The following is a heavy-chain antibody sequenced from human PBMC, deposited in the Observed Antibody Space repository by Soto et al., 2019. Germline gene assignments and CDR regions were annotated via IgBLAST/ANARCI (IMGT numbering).Heavy chain of an antibody. J-gene: IGHJ4*02. CDR1: GFTFSNFG. CDR3: AKVMTEYSGVAIDH. D-gene: IGHD6-19*01. Sequence: QVHLLESGGGVVQPGRSLRLSCVGSGFTFSNFGIHWVRQAPGKGLEWLAVVSYDEVNKFYADSVRGRFTISRDNSKDTVYLQINSLRRDDTAMYLCAKVMTEYSGVAIDHWGQGTLVTVSS. V-gene: IGHV3-30*18. CDR2: VSYDEVNK.